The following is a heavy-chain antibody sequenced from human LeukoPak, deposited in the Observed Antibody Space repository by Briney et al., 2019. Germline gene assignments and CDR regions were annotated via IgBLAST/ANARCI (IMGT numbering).Heavy chain of an antibody. CDR1: GGSFSGYY. D-gene: IGHD2-15*01. Sequence: SETLSLTCAVYGGSFSGYYWSWIRQPPGKGLEWIGEINHSGSTNYNPSLKSRVTISVDTSKNQFSLKLSSVTAADTAVYYCARQSAGLYCSGGSCTYYFDYWGQGTLVTVSS. CDR2: INHSGST. V-gene: IGHV4-34*01. J-gene: IGHJ4*02. CDR3: ARQSAGLYCSGGSCTYYFDY.